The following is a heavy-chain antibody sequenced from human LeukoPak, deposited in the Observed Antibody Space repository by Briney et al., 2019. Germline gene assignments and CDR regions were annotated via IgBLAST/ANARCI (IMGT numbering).Heavy chain of an antibody. V-gene: IGHV3-33*06. D-gene: IGHD1-26*01. J-gene: IGHJ4*02. CDR1: GFTFSSYG. Sequence: PGGSLRLSCAASGFTFSSYGMHWVRQPPGKGLEWVAVIWYDGSNKYYADSVKGRFTISRDNSKNTLYLQMNSLRAEHTAVYYCAKDSEVGELDIDYWGQRTLVTVSS. CDR3: AKDSEVGELDIDY. CDR2: IWYDGSNK.